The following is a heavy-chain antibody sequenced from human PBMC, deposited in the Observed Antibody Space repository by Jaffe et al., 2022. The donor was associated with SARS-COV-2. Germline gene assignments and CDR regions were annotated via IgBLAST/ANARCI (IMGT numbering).Heavy chain of an antibody. CDR1: GFTFSSYW. Sequence: EVQLVESGGGLVQPGGSLRLSCAASGFTFSSYWMRWVRQAPGKGLEWVASIKQDGSEKYYVDSVKGRFTISRDNAKNSLYVQMNSLRVEDTAMYYCARVTTTRALDIWGQGTMVTVS. CDR2: IKQDGSEK. D-gene: IGHD1-1*01. J-gene: IGHJ3*02. V-gene: IGHV3-7*03. CDR3: ARVTTTRALDI.